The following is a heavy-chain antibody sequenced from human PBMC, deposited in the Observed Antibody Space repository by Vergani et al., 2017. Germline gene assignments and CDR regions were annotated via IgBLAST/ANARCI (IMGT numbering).Heavy chain of an antibody. V-gene: IGHV3-66*01. CDR1: GFTFSSYW. Sequence: EVQLVESGGGLVQPGGSLRLSCAASGFTFSSYWMSWVRQAPGKGLEWVSVIYSGGSTYYADSVKGRFTISRDNSKNTLYLQMNSLRAEDTAVYYCARVERGTVAATYRGQGTLVTVSS. CDR3: ARVERGTVAATY. J-gene: IGHJ4*02. D-gene: IGHD2-15*01. CDR2: IYSGGST.